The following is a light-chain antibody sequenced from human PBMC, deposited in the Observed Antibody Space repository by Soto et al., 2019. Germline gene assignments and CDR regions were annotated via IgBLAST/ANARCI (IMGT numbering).Light chain of an antibody. CDR1: QDISDY. V-gene: IGKV1-27*01. CDR2: TAS. J-gene: IGKJ1*01. CDR3: QKYNCAPWT. Sequence: DIQMTQSPSSLSASVGDRVTITGRANQDISDYLAWYQQKPGKVPKLLIYTASTLQSGVPSRFSGSGSGTDFTLTISSLQPEDFATYYCQKYNCAPWTFGQGTKVEIK.